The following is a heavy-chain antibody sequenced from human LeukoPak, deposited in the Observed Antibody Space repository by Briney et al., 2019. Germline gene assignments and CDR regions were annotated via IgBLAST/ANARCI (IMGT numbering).Heavy chain of an antibody. CDR3: ATTDGREPF. CDR2: IYYSGST. CDR1: GGSISSGDYY. V-gene: IGHV4-30-4*01. D-gene: IGHD1-14*01. Sequence: SETLSLTCTVSGGSISSGDYYWSWIRQPPGKGLEWIGYIYYSGSTYYNPSLKSRVTMSVDTSKNQFSLKLTSVTAADTAVYYCATTDGREPFWGQGTLVTISS. J-gene: IGHJ4*02.